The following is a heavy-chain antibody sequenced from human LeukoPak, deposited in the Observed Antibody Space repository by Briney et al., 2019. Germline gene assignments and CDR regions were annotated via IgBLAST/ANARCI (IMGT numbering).Heavy chain of an antibody. CDR3: ARGRDPRIQWLVPDSFDY. D-gene: IGHD6-19*01. CDR1: GFTFSSYW. Sequence: GGSLRLSCAASGFTFSSYWMSWVRQAPGKGLEWVANIKQDGSEKYYVDSVKGRFTISRDHAKNSLYLQMNSLRADDTAVYYCARGRDPRIQWLVPDSFDYWGQGTLVTVSS. V-gene: IGHV3-7*01. CDR2: IKQDGSEK. J-gene: IGHJ4*02.